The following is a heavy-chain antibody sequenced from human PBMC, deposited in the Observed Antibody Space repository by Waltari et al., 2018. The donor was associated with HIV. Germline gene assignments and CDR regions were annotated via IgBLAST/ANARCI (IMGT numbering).Heavy chain of an antibody. CDR2: INHSGST. V-gene: IGHV4-34*01. Sequence: QVQLQQWGAGLLKPSETLSLTCAVYGGSFSGYYWSWIRQPPGKGLEWIGEINHSGSTNYNPSLKSRVTISVDTSKNQFSLKLSSVTAADTAVYYCARGGRASRVPAAPKTPYNWFDPWGQGTLVTVSS. CDR1: GGSFSGYY. CDR3: ARGGRASRVPAAPKTPYNWFDP. J-gene: IGHJ5*02. D-gene: IGHD2-2*01.